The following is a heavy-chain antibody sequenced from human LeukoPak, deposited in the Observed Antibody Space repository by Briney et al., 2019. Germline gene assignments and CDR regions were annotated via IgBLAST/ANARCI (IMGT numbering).Heavy chain of an antibody. V-gene: IGHV3-48*04. CDR2: ISSSGSTI. CDR3: ARLNSVAVAGT. D-gene: IGHD6-19*01. CDR1: GFTFSSYS. J-gene: IGHJ5*02. Sequence: GGSLRLSCAASGFTFSSYSMNWVRRAPGKGLEWVSYISSSGSTIYYADSVKGRFTISRDNAKNSLYLQMNSLRAEDTAVYYCARLNSVAVAGTWGQGTLVTVSS.